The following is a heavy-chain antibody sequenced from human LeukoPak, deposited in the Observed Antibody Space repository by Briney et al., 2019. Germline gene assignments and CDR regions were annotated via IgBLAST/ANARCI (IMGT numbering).Heavy chain of an antibody. D-gene: IGHD3-9*01. CDR3: AKDQNDILAPLAY. CDR1: GFTFSSYA. J-gene: IGHJ4*02. V-gene: IGHV3-23*01. CDR2: FSGSGGTT. Sequence: QDGESLKISCAASGFTFSSYAMSWVRQAPGKGLEWVSGFSGSGGTTYYADSVKGRFTISRDNSKNTLYLQMNSLSAEDTAVYYCAKDQNDILAPLAYWGQGTLVTVSS.